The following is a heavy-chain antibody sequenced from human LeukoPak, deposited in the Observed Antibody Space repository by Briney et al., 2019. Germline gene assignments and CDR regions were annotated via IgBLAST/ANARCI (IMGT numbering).Heavy chain of an antibody. D-gene: IGHD5-18*01. V-gene: IGHV3-9*01. CDR2: ISWNSGSI. CDR1: GFTFDDYA. CDR3: AKGGYSYGYSWFDP. Sequence: PGRSLRLSCAASGFTFDDYAMHWVRQAPGKGLEWVSGISWNSGSIGYADSVKGRFTISRDNAKNSLYLQMNSLRAEDTALYYCAKGGYSYGYSWFDPWGQGTLVTVSS. J-gene: IGHJ5*02.